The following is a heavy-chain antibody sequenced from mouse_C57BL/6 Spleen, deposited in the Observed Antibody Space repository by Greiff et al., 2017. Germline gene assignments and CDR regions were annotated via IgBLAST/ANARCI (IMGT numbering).Heavy chain of an antibody. Sequence: EVHLVESGGGLVKPGGSLKLSCAASGFTFSDYGMHWVRQAPEKGLEWVAYISGGSSTTYYADTVKGRFTISRDNAKNTLFLQMTSLRSEDTAMYYCARGAGTWFGCRGPWALVSASA. CDR2: ISGGSSTT. V-gene: IGHV5-17*01. CDR1: GFTFSDYG. D-gene: IGHD4-1*01. J-gene: IGHJ3*01. CDR3: ARGAGTWFGC.